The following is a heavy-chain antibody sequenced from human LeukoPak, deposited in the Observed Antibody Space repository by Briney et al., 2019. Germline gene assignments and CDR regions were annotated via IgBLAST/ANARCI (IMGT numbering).Heavy chain of an antibody. V-gene: IGHV3-30*18. Sequence: GGSLRLSCAVPGFTFSNYGMHWVRQAPGKGLEWVAVISIDGSYKYYGDSVKGRFSISRDNSKNTLYLQMDSLRAEDTGVYYCAKEMYYGSGKPDYYYGMDVWGQGTTVTVSS. D-gene: IGHD3-10*01. CDR3: AKEMYYGSGKPDYYYGMDV. CDR2: ISIDGSYK. CDR1: GFTFSNYG. J-gene: IGHJ6*02.